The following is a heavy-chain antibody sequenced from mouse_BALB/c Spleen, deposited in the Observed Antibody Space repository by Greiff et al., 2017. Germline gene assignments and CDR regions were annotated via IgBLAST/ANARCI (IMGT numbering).Heavy chain of an antibody. J-gene: IGHJ4*01. CDR3: TRSYVVATANAMGC. V-gene: IGHV1S81*02. Sequence: QVQLQQPGAELVKPGASVKLSCKASGYTFTSYYMYWVKQRPGQGLEWIGGINPSNGGTNFNEKFKSKATLTVDKSSSTAYMQLSSLTSEDSAVYYCTRSYVVATANAMGCWGQGTSVTVAS. CDR1: GYTFTSYY. D-gene: IGHD1-2*01. CDR2: INPSNGGT.